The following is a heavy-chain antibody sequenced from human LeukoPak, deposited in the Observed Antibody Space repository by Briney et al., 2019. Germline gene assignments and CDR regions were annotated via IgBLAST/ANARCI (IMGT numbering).Heavy chain of an antibody. CDR2: INPSSGTT. D-gene: IGHD5-18*01. J-gene: IGHJ4*02. CDR1: GYTFTGYY. CDR3: ARGPPTALVFDY. V-gene: IGHV1-2*02. Sequence: ASVKVSCKASGYTFTGYYLHWVRQAPGPGLEWMGWINPSSGTTNSAQEFQGRVAMTRDTSIYTAYMELSGPRSGDTAVYYCARGPPTALVFDYWGQGALVTVSS.